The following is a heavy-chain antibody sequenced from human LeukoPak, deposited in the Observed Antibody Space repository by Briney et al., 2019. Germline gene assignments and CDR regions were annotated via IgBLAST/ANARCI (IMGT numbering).Heavy chain of an antibody. D-gene: IGHD2-2*01. CDR1: GGTFSSYA. V-gene: IGHV1-2*02. Sequence: GSSVKVSCKASGGTFSSYAISWVRQAPGQGLEWMGWINPNSGGTNYAQKFQGRVTMTRDTSISTAYMELSRLRSDDTAVYYCASSYCSSTSCYDTIDYWGQGTLVTVSS. CDR3: ASSYCSSTSCYDTIDY. J-gene: IGHJ4*02. CDR2: INPNSGGT.